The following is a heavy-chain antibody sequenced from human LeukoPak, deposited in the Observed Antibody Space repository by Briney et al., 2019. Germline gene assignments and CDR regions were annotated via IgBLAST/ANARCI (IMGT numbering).Heavy chain of an antibody. CDR2: IYYSGST. J-gene: IGHJ4*02. Sequence: SETLSLTCTVSGGSISSSSYYWGWIRQPPGKGLEWIGSIYYSGSTYYNPSLKSRVTISVDTSKNQFSLKLSSVTAADTAVYYCARDFGAVAGAFAYWGQGTLVTVSS. CDR3: ARDFGAVAGAFAY. CDR1: GGSISSSSYY. D-gene: IGHD6-19*01. V-gene: IGHV4-39*07.